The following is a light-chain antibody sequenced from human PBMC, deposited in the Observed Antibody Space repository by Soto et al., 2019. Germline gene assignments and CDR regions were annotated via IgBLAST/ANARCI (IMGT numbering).Light chain of an antibody. CDR3: QQYNSYPWT. CDR2: EAS. Sequence: DIPITQSTSTLSASVGDRVTITCRASQIISSWLAWYQQRPGKAPKLLIYEASIFESGVPSRLSGSGSGTQFTLTISSLQPDDFATYYCQQYNSYPWTFSQGTKVDI. CDR1: QIISSW. V-gene: IGKV1-5*03. J-gene: IGKJ1*01.